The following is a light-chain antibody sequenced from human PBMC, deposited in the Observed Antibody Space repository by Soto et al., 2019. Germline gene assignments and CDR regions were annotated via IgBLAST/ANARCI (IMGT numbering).Light chain of an antibody. J-gene: IGLJ3*02. CDR3: GTWDSSLSAGV. Sequence: QSVLMQPPSVSAAPGQKVTISCSGSSSNIGNNYVSWYQQLPGTAPKLLIYENNKRPSGIPDRFSGSKSGTSATLGITGLQTGDEADYYCGTWDSSLSAGVFGGGTKVTV. V-gene: IGLV1-51*02. CDR1: SSNIGNNY. CDR2: ENN.